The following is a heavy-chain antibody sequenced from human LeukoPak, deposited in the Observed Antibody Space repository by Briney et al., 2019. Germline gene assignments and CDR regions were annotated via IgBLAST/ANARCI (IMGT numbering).Heavy chain of an antibody. CDR3: ARAYRLSGSYSYGGY. J-gene: IGHJ4*02. D-gene: IGHD1-26*01. Sequence: ASXKVSCKASGYTFTSYDINWVRQATGQGLEWMGWMNPNSGNTGYAQKFQGRGTITRNTSISTAYMELSSLRSEDTAVYYCARAYRLSGSYSYGGYWGQGTLVTVSS. V-gene: IGHV1-8*01. CDR1: GYTFTSYD. CDR2: MNPNSGNT.